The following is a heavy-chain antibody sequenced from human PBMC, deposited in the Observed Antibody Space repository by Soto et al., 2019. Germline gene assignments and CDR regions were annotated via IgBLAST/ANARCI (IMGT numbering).Heavy chain of an antibody. CDR2: IIPIFNST. CDR1: GSRFSNYV. J-gene: IGHJ4*02. V-gene: IGHV1-69*06. Sequence: SVKVSCKVSGSRFSNYVISWVRQAPGHGLEWLGRIIPIFNSTKYAQSFQGRVTITADKSTSTASMELSSLRSDDTAVYYCAREGRGKKAGYNGLVSLGYWGQGTLVTVSS. CDR3: AREGRGKKAGYNGLVSLGY. D-gene: IGHD2-2*02.